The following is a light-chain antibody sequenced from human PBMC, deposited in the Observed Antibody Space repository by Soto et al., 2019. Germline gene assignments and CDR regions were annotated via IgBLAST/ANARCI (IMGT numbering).Light chain of an antibody. V-gene: IGLV2-14*03. CDR1: SSDVGAYDY. CDR3: SSYTSSSTRV. J-gene: IGLJ1*01. CDR2: EVS. Sequence: QSVLSQPASVSVSTGQSVTISCTGTSSDVGAYDYVSWYQQHPDKAPKLMIYEVSNRPSGVSNRFSGSKSVNTATLTISGLQADDEADYYCSSYTSSSTRVFGTGTKVTVL.